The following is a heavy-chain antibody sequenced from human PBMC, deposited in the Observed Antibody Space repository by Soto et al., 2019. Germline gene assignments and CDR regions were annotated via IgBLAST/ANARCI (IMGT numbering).Heavy chain of an antibody. CDR1: GFTFSSYG. J-gene: IGHJ4*02. V-gene: IGHV3-30*03. Sequence: QVQLVESGGGVVQPGRSLRLSCADSGFTFSSYGMHWVRQAPGKGLEWVAHISYDGSNNNYVDSVKGRFTISRDNSKNTLYLQMTSLRAEDTAVYYCARDSYYYDSSGYYTFDHWGQGTLVTVSS. D-gene: IGHD3-22*01. CDR2: ISYDGSNN. CDR3: ARDSYYYDSSGYYTFDH.